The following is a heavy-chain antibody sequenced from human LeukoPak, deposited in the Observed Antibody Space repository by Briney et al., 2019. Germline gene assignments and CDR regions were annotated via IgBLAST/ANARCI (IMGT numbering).Heavy chain of an antibody. J-gene: IGHJ4*02. CDR1: GGSFSGYY. CDR2: INHSGIT. V-gene: IGHV4-34*01. Sequence: PSETLSLTCAVYGGSFSGYYWSWIRQPPGKGLEWIGEINHSGITNYNPSLKSRVTISVDTSKNQFSLELSSVTAADTAVYYCARYSAAAASYFDYWGQGTLVTVSS. CDR3: ARYSAAAASYFDY. D-gene: IGHD6-13*01.